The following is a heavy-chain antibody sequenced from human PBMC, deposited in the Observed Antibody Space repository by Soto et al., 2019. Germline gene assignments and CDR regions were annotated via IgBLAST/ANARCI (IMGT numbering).Heavy chain of an antibody. CDR3: AKDLQSYGDYDYYCY. V-gene: IGHV3-30*18. CDR2: ISYDGTNK. J-gene: IGHJ6*03. Sequence: QVQLVESGEGEVQPGRSLTISCAASGFTFSTYGMHWVRQTQGKGLEWVAVISYDGTNKFYSDSVKGRFTISRDNFKNTLTLQMNSLRADDTAVYSCAKDLQSYGDYDYYCY. D-gene: IGHD2-21*02. CDR1: GFTFSTYG.